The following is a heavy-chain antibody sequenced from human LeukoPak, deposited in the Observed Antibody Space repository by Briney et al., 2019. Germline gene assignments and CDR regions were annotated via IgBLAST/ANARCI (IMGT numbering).Heavy chain of an antibody. V-gene: IGHV3-23*01. J-gene: IGHJ4*02. CDR3: AKASAMIVVVGKHFDY. D-gene: IGHD3-22*01. Sequence: GGSLRLSCAASGFTFSSYAMSWVRQAPGKGLEWVSAISGSGGSTYYADSVKGRFTISRDNSKNTLYLQMNSLRAEDTAVYYCAKASAMIVVVGKHFDYWGQGTLVTVSS. CDR2: ISGSGGST. CDR1: GFTFSSYA.